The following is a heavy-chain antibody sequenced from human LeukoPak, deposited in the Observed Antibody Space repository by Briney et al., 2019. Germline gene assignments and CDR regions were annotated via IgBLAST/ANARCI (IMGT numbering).Heavy chain of an antibody. D-gene: IGHD6-19*01. Sequence: SQTLSLTCTVSGGSISSGGYYWSWIRQHPGKGLEWIGYIYYSGSTYYNPSLRSRVTISVDTSKNQFSLKLTSVTAADTAVYYCARGIGVVAGTWYFDLWGHGTLVTVSS. CDR2: IYYSGST. CDR1: GGSISSGGYY. CDR3: ARGIGVVAGTWYFDL. V-gene: IGHV4-31*03. J-gene: IGHJ2*01.